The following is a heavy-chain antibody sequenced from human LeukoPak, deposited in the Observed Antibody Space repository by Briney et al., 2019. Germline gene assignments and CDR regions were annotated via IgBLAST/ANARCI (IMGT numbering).Heavy chain of an antibody. CDR2: INPNSGGT. CDR1: GYTFTGYY. J-gene: IGHJ4*02. CDR3: ATDVEMATIGTRYFDY. D-gene: IGHD5-24*01. V-gene: IGHV1-2*06. Sequence: ASVKVSCKASGYTFTGYYMHWVRQAPGQGLEWMGRINPNSGGTNYAQKFQGRVTMTRDTSISTAYMELSRLRSDDTAVYYCATDVEMATIGTRYFDYWGQGTLVTVSS.